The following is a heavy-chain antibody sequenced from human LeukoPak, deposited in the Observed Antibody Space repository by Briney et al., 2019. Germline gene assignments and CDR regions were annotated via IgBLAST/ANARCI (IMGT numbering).Heavy chain of an antibody. V-gene: IGHV3-49*04. CDR3: TRAILTGYYSDYCYYYGMDV. D-gene: IGHD3-9*01. Sequence: GRSLRLSCTASGFTFGDYAMSWVRQAPGKGLEWVGFIRSKAYGGTTEYAASVKGRFTISRDDSKSIAYLQMNSLKTEDTAVYYCTRAILTGYYSDYCYYYGMDVWGQGTTVTVSS. J-gene: IGHJ6*02. CDR2: IRSKAYGGTT. CDR1: GFTFGDYA.